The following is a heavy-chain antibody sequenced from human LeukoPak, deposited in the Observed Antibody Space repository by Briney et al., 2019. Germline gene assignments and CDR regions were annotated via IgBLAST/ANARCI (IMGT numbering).Heavy chain of an antibody. D-gene: IGHD3-16*01. CDR2: IYASVGTT. CDR1: GGSISSYY. Sequence: SETLSLTCSVSGGSISSYYWSCIRQPPGKGLEWVGYIYASVGTTNYNPSFRSRVTMSVDTSRNQFSLRLSSVTAADTAVYYCARHVWGFSLGYMDVWGKGTTVTVSS. J-gene: IGHJ6*03. CDR3: ARHVWGFSLGYMDV. V-gene: IGHV4-4*09.